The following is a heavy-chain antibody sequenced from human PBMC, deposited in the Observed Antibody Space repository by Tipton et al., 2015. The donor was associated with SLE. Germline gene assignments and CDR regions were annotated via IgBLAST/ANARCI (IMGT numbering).Heavy chain of an antibody. CDR3: ARGRVDYIRGTYRPSSFDY. J-gene: IGHJ4*02. V-gene: IGHV4-34*01. CDR1: GGSIGPYY. Sequence: TLSLTCAVSGGSIGPYYWGWIRQSPGKALEWIGDIHDSGDRHYNPSLKSRVSISVDTSENHISPRLSSLTAADTALYYCARGRVDYIRGTYRPSSFDYWGQGTQVTVSA. D-gene: IGHD3-16*02. CDR2: IHDSGDR.